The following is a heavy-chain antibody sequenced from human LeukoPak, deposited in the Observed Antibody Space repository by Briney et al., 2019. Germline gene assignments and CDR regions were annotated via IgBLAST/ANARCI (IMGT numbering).Heavy chain of an antibody. CDR1: GGSISSSSYY. D-gene: IGHD2-2*01. J-gene: IGHJ4*02. V-gene: IGHV4-39*01. CDR2: IYYSGST. CDR3: ARHLGYCSSASCQPYYFDY. Sequence: SETLSLTCTVSGGSISSSSYYWGWIRQPPGKGLEWIGSIYYSGSTYYHPSLKSRVTISVDTAKNQFSLKLSSVTAADTAVYYCARHLGYCSSASCQPYYFDYWGQGTLVTVSS.